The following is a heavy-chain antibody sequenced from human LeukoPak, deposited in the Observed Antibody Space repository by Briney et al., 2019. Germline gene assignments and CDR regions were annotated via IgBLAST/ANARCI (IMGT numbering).Heavy chain of an antibody. V-gene: IGHV3-73*01. J-gene: IGHJ6*02. CDR3: TRHSDKYCSGAGCYVYNFYGMDV. D-gene: IGHD2-15*01. CDR2: IRSKANSYVT. Sequence: GGSLRLSCAASGLSFSGSAMHWVRQASGRGLEWLGRIRSKANSYVTAYAASVNGRFIISRDDSRNTAYLQMNSLQTEDTAVYHCTRHSDKYCSGAGCYVYNFYGMDVWGQGTTVTVSS. CDR1: GLSFSGSA.